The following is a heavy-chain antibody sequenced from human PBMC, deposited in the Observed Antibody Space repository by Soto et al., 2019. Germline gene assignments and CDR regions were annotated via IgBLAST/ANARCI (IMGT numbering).Heavy chain of an antibody. Sequence: PSETLSLTCTVSGGSISSYYWSWIRQPPGKGLEWIGYIYYSGSTNYNPSLKSRVTISVDTSKNQFSLKLSSVTAADTAVYYCARSENYGSGSYLAPFDYWGQGTLVTVSS. CDR1: GGSISSYY. CDR2: IYYSGST. V-gene: IGHV4-59*01. D-gene: IGHD3-10*01. CDR3: ARSENYGSGSYLAPFDY. J-gene: IGHJ4*02.